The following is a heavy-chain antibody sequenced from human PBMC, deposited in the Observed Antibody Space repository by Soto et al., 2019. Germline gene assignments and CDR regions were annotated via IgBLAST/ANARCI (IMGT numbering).Heavy chain of an antibody. CDR3: AREGPDIVVVVAASVFEGWFDP. D-gene: IGHD2-15*01. J-gene: IGHJ5*02. CDR1: GGSVSSGSYY. V-gene: IGHV4-61*01. CDR2: IYYSGST. Sequence: PSETLPLTYTVSGGSVSSGSYYWSWIRQPPGKGLEWIGYIYYSGSTNYNPSLKSRVTISVDTSKNQFSLKLSSVTAADTAVYYCAREGPDIVVVVAASVFEGWFDPWGQGTLVTVSS.